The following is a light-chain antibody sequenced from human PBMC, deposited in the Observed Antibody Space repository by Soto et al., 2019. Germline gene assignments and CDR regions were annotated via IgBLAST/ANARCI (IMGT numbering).Light chain of an antibody. CDR1: VSVSND. Sequence: EIFLTQSPATLSLSRGERATLSCRASVSVSNDIAWSQQKPGQPPRILIYDSSITAPGTPARFSGSGDATDVSLTSSSLESEDFSVYMGQQRANWPITFGQGTRLEI. CDR2: DSS. V-gene: IGKV3-11*01. CDR3: QQRANWPIT. J-gene: IGKJ5*01.